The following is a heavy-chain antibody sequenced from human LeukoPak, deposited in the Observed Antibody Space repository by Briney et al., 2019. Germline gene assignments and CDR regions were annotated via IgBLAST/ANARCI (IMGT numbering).Heavy chain of an antibody. Sequence: SETLSLTCTVSHVSISTYYWSWIRQPPGKGLEWMGYIHYSGSTNYNPSLKSRVTMSVDTSKNQFSLRLNSVTAADTAVYYCARDQGTGQHLGYNWFDPWGQGTLVTVSS. D-gene: IGHD6-13*01. CDR1: HVSISTYY. J-gene: IGHJ5*02. CDR2: IHYSGST. V-gene: IGHV4-59*12. CDR3: ARDQGTGQHLGYNWFDP.